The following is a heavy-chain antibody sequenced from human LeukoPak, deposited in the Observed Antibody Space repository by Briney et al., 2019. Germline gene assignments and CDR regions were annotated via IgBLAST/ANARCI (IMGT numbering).Heavy chain of an antibody. CDR3: AREDLDYYYYGMDV. CDR2: IIPIFGTA. CDR1: GGTFSSYA. J-gene: IGHJ6*02. V-gene: IGHV1-69*01. D-gene: IGHD3-3*01. Sequence: ASVNVSCKASGGTFSSYAISWVRQAPGQGLEWMGGIIPIFGTANYAQKFQGRVTITADESTSTAYMELSSLRSEDTAVYYCAREDLDYYYYGMDVWGQGTTVTVSS.